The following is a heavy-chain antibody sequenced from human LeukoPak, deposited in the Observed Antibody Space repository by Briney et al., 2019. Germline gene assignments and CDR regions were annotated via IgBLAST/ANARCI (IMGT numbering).Heavy chain of an antibody. Sequence: GASVKVSCKASGYTFTSYGISWVRQAPGQGLEWMGWISAYNGNTNYAQKLQGRVTMTTDTSTSTAYMELRSLRSDDTAVYYCARGGQQLVSYNWFDPWGQGTLVTVSS. CDR1: GYTFTSYG. CDR3: ARGGQQLVSYNWFDP. D-gene: IGHD6-13*01. V-gene: IGHV1-18*01. CDR2: ISAYNGNT. J-gene: IGHJ5*02.